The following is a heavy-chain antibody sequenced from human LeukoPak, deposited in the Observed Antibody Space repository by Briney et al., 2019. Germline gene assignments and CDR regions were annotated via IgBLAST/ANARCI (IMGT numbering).Heavy chain of an antibody. J-gene: IGHJ4*02. CDR2: ISAQHGQT. CDR3: AREDEWFGEKEADY. CDR1: GYSENFYG. D-gene: IGHD3-10*01. V-gene: IGHV1-18*01. Sequence: ASVKVSCKTSGYSENFYGITWVRQVAGQGLEWMGWISAQHGQTEYAPNSQDRVTMTTDTYTNTAYMELRSLRSDDTAVYYCAREDEWFGEKEADYWGQGILVTVSS.